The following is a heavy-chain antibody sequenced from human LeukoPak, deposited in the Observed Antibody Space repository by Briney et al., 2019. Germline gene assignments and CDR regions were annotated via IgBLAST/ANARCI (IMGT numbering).Heavy chain of an antibody. D-gene: IGHD5-12*01. Sequence: GKPLRLSCAASGFTFTSCAMHWVRQAPGKALEWMAVMSYYGSSKYYADPVKGRFTISGDNSKNTLYLQMNSLRAEDTAVYYCARVFGHVDGYNSYWYFDLWGRGTLVTVSS. J-gene: IGHJ2*01. CDR3: ARVFGHVDGYNSYWYFDL. CDR1: GFTFTSCA. CDR2: MSYYGSSK. V-gene: IGHV3-30-3*01.